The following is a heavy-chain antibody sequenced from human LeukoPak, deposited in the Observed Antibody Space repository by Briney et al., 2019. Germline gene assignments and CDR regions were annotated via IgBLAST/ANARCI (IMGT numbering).Heavy chain of an antibody. CDR3: ARDWKTNSFDY. D-gene: IGHD1-1*01. V-gene: IGHV3-33*01. Sequence: GGSLTLPCAASEFTFTTYGMHWVRQAPGKGLEWVAFIYYDGSNIYYADYVKGRFTISRDISKNTLYLQMDSLRAEDTAIYYCARDWKTNSFDYWGQGTLVTVSS. CDR1: EFTFTTYG. CDR2: IYYDGSNI. J-gene: IGHJ4*02.